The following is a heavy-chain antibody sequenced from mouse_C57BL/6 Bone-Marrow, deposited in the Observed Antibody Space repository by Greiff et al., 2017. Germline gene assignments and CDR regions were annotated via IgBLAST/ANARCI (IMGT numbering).Heavy chain of an antibody. V-gene: IGHV14-3*01. D-gene: IGHD1-1*01. CDR3: ARRDYYGSSLFDY. J-gene: IGHJ2*01. CDR1: GFNIKNTY. CDR2: IDPANGNT. Sequence: VQLQQSVAELVRPGASVKLSCTASGFNIKNTYMHWVKQRPEQGLEWIGRIDPANGNTKYAPKFQGKATITADTSSNTAYLQLSSLTSEDTALYYCARRDYYGSSLFDYWGQGTTLTVSS.